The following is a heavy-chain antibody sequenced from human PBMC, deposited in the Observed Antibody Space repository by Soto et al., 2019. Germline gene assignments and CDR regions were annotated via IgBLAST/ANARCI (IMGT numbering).Heavy chain of an antibody. CDR3: ARVGPSREVPYPFEY. D-gene: IGHD1-26*01. V-gene: IGHV1-18*01. CDR2: ISAYNHYT. CDR1: GYTFSTYG. J-gene: IGHJ4*02. Sequence: GASVKVSCKASGYTFSTYGISRVRQAPAQGLEWMGWISAYNHYTNYAQKFQGRVTMTTDTSTNTAYMELRSLRSGDTAMYFCARVGPSREVPYPFEYWGQGTLVTVSS.